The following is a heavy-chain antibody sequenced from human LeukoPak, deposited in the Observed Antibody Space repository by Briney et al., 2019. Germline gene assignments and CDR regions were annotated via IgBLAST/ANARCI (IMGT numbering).Heavy chain of an antibody. J-gene: IGHJ4*02. CDR1: GGSISSDY. CDR3: VRGFYSPHY. D-gene: IGHD4-11*01. V-gene: IGHV4-59*07. CDR2: NYYSGRT. Sequence: PSDTLSLTCTVSGGSISSDYWSWIRQPPGKGLEWIGYNYYSGRTYYNPSLKSRITISVDTSKNQFSLKLSSVTAADTAVYYCVRGFYSPHYWGQGTLVTVSS.